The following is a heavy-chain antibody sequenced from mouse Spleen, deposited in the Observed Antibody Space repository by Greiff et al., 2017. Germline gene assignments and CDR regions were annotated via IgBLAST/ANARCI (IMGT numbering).Heavy chain of an antibody. CDR3: AREGYGNYYAMDY. J-gene: IGHJ4*01. V-gene: IGHV14-2*01. D-gene: IGHD2-10*02. CDR1: GFNIKDYY. CDR2: IDPEDGET. Sequence: EVQLQQSGAELVKPGASVKLSCTASGFNIKDYYMHWVKQRTEQGLEWIGRIDPEDGETKYAPKFQGKATITADKSSSTAYMQLSSLTSEDSAVYFCAREGYGNYYAMDYWGQGTSVTVSS.